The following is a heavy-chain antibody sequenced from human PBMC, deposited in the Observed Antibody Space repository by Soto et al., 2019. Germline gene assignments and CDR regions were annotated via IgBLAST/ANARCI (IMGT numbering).Heavy chain of an antibody. CDR2: IYYGGIT. V-gene: IGHV4-59*01. D-gene: IGHD3-22*01. J-gene: IGHJ3*02. CDR1: EGSISSYY. CDR3: ARGSGGYYDSSGLYGGALDI. Sequence: TLSLIGNVSEGSISSYYLSWIRQPPGKGLECIGYIYYGGITNYNPSLKRRVTRSVDTSKHHVSLKLSSVTAAATAVYYCARGSGGYYDSSGLYGGALDIWAEGTMVTDSS.